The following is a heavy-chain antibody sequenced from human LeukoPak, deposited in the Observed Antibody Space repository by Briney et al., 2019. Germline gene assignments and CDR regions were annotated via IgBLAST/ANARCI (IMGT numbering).Heavy chain of an antibody. J-gene: IGHJ4*02. Sequence: ASVKVSCKASGYTFTSYGFSWVRQAPGQGLEWMGWISAYNGNTNYAQKLQGRVTMTPDTSTSTAYMELRSLRSDDTAVYYCAREPRADCSGGSCYIPFDYWGQGALVTVSS. CDR3: AREPRADCSGGSCYIPFDY. CDR2: ISAYNGNT. D-gene: IGHD2-15*01. V-gene: IGHV1-18*01. CDR1: GYTFTSYG.